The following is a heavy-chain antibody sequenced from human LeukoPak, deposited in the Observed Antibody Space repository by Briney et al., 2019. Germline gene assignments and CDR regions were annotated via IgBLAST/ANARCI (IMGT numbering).Heavy chain of an antibody. J-gene: IGHJ4*02. CDR3: AKEKYYYDSSGSKFIDY. V-gene: IGHV3-23*01. CDR2: ISGSGSSS. CDR1: GFTFSSYA. D-gene: IGHD3-22*01. Sequence: PGGSLRLSCAASGFTFSSYAMSWVRQAPGKGLEWVSSISGSGSSSYYADSVKGRFTISRDSSKNTLYLQMNSLRAEDTAVYYCAKEKYYYDSSGSKFIDYWGQGTLVTVS.